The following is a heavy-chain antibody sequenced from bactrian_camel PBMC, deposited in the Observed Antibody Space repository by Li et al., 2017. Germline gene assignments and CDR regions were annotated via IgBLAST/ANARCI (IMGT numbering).Heavy chain of an antibody. J-gene: IGHJ7*01. V-gene: IGHV3S40*01. CDR2: INRGGGST. D-gene: IGHD4*01. CDR1: GTNYERYT. Sequence: VQLVESGGGSEQAGGSLRLTCVASGTNYERYTMTWVRQAPGKGLEWVSSINRGGGSTYYTDSVKGRFTISRDNAKNTVYLQMNSLKPEDTAVYYCVRDQFPTYNDRSYYGMDYWGKGTQVTVS.